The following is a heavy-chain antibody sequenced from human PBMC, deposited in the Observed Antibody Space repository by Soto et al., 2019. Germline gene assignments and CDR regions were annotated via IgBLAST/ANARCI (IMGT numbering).Heavy chain of an antibody. V-gene: IGHV3-23*01. J-gene: IGHJ4*02. CDR3: ARGDGLGELSSTLDF. Sequence: EVQLLESGGGLVQPGRSLRLSCAASGFTFSSYAMTWVRQAPGKGLEWVSGISGSGAATYYADSVKGRFTISRDNSKNTLYLQMSSRKPEDTAVYYCARGDGLGELSSTLDFWGQGTLVTVSS. CDR2: ISGSGAAT. CDR1: GFTFSSYA. D-gene: IGHD3-16*02.